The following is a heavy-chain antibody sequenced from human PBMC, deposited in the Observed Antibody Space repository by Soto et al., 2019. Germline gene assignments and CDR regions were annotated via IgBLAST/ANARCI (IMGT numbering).Heavy chain of an antibody. CDR1: GCTFSSYS. J-gene: IGHJ4*02. CDR3: ARGRAILSGYYANYIDY. CDR2: IIPIFGTA. D-gene: IGHD3-9*01. Sequence: SSVKVSSKSSGCTFSSYSISWVRQAPGQGLEWMGGIIPIFGTANYAQKFQGRVTITADESTSTAYMELSSLRSEDTAVYYCARGRAILSGYYANYIDYWGQGTLVTVSS. V-gene: IGHV1-69*13.